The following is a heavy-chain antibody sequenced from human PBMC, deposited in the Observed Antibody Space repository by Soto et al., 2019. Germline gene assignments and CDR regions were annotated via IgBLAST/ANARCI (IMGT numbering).Heavy chain of an antibody. V-gene: IGHV4-30-2*01. CDR2: IFPSGTT. Sequence: TLSLTCGVSGGSLSGATYSWNWIRQPPGKGLEWIGYIFPSGTTYYNPSLKSRVTISIDVSKNQFSLSLRSLTAADTAVYYCARSREFDYWSQGTLVTVSS. CDR3: ARSREFDY. CDR1: GGSLSGATYS. J-gene: IGHJ4*02.